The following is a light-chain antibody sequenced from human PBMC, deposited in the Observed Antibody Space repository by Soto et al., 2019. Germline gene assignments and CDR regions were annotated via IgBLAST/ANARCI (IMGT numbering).Light chain of an antibody. Sequence: EIVLTQSPATLSLSPGERATLSCRASQSVSNFLAWYQQKPGQAPRLLIYDGSNRATGIPARFGGSGSGTDFTLTISSLEPEDFAVYYCQQRTNLPLTFGQGTRLEIK. J-gene: IGKJ5*01. V-gene: IGKV3-11*01. CDR1: QSVSNF. CDR3: QQRTNLPLT. CDR2: DGS.